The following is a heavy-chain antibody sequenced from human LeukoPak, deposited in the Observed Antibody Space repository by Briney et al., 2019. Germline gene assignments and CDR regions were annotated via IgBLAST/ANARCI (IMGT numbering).Heavy chain of an antibody. D-gene: IGHD3-3*01. CDR1: GFTFSSYG. J-gene: IGHJ4*02. CDR2: IWYDGSNK. V-gene: IGHV3-33*06. Sequence: GGSLRLSCAASGFTFSSYGMHWVRQAPGKGLEWVAVIWYDGSNKYYADSVKGRFTISRDNSKNTLYLQMNSLRAEDTAVYYCAKAPEGYDFWSGYYDPAFDYWGQGTLVTVSS. CDR3: AKAPEGYDFWSGYYDPAFDY.